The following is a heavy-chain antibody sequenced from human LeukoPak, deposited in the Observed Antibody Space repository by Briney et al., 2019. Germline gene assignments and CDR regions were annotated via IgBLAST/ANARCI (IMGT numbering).Heavy chain of an antibody. CDR1: GFTFDDYD. J-gene: IGHJ4*02. Sequence: GESLRLSCVASGFTFDDYDMSWVRQAPGKGLEWVSTINWDGGKRDYVDSVKGRFTISRDNSESTLYLQMNGLRAEDTAIYFCATGAYCDHWGQGTLVTVSS. V-gene: IGHV3-20*04. CDR3: ATGAYCDH. CDR2: INWDGGKR.